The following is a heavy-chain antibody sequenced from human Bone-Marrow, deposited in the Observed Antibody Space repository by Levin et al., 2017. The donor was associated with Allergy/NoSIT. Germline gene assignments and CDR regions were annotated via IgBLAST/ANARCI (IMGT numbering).Heavy chain of an antibody. V-gene: IGHV4-59*12. Sequence: SQTLSLTCTVSNASLRSYYWSWIRRPPGKGLEWIGYISHSGDTKYNPSLQSRVTMSRDTSLNQFSLELKSVTAADTAVYYCARWAYSALYDLDNWGQGTLVTVTS. D-gene: IGHD5-12*01. CDR1: NASLRSYY. J-gene: IGHJ4*02. CDR2: ISHSGDT. CDR3: ARWAYSALYDLDN.